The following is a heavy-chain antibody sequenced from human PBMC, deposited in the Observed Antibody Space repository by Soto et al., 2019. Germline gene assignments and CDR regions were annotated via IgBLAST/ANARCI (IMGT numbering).Heavy chain of an antibody. Sequence: GESLKIYCKGSGYSFNSYWISWVRQMPGTGLEWMGRVDPSDSYTNYSPSFQGHVTITVDKSISTAYLQWSSLKASDTAMYYCSSVYYYVSDWGQGTLVTVSS. CDR3: SSVYYYVSD. J-gene: IGHJ4*02. CDR1: GYSFNSYW. V-gene: IGHV5-10-1*01. D-gene: IGHD3-10*02. CDR2: VDPSDSYT.